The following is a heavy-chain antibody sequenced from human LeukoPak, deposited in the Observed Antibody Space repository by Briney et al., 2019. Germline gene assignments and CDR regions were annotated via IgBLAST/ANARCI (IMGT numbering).Heavy chain of an antibody. V-gene: IGHV3-43*02. Sequence: GGSLRLSCAAPGFMFHDYAIHWVRQAPGKGLEWVSLTSGDGGSTFYADSVKGRFTISRDDSKNSLYLQMNSLRSDDTALYYCARESESSGWYDYWGQGTLVTVSS. D-gene: IGHD6-19*01. CDR2: TSGDGGST. CDR1: GFMFHDYA. CDR3: ARESESSGWYDY. J-gene: IGHJ4*02.